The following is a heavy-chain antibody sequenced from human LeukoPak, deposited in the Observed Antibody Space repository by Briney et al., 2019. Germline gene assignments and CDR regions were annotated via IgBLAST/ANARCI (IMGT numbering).Heavy chain of an antibody. V-gene: IGHV4-59*08. CDR1: GGSISSYY. J-gene: IGHJ3*02. Sequence: PSETLSLTCTASGGSISSYYWSWIRQPPGKGLEWIGYIYYSGSTNYNPSLKSRVTISVDTSKNQFSLKLSSVTAADTAVYYCARQDGGAFDIWGQGTMVTVSS. CDR3: ARQDGGAFDI. D-gene: IGHD1-26*01. CDR2: IYYSGST.